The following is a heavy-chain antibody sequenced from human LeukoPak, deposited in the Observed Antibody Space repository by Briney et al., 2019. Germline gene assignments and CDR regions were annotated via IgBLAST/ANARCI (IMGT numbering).Heavy chain of an antibody. CDR3: ARRSRWIQLWSLSFDL. CDR2: IYYSGST. CDR1: GGSISSSSYY. Sequence: SETLSLTCTVSGGSISSSSYYWGWIRQPPGKGLEWIGSIYYSGSTYYNPSLKSRVTISVDTSKNQFSLKLSSVTAADTAVYYCARRSRWIQLWSLSFDLWGRGTLVTFSS. V-gene: IGHV4-39*01. J-gene: IGHJ2*01. D-gene: IGHD5-18*01.